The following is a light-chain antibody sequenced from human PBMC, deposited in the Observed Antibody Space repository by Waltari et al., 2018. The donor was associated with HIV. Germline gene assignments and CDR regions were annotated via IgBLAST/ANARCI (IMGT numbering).Light chain of an antibody. V-gene: IGLV1-44*01. CDR1: YSTNGSNP. CDR3: ASWDDKLDGWV. CDR2: NND. Sequence: QSLLPQPPSASGTPGQRVTTSCSGSYSTNGSNPVNWHQQLPGSAPRALIYNNDHRPSGVPDRFSGSKSGTSASLAISGLQSEDQGDYYCASWDDKLDGWVFGGGTRLTVL. J-gene: IGLJ3*02.